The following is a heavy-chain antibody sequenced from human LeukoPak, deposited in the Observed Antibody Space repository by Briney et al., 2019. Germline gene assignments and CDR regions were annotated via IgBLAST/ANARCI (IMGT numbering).Heavy chain of an antibody. CDR2: ISGSGGST. V-gene: IGHV3-23*01. CDR1: GFTFSSYA. D-gene: IGHD3-9*01. Sequence: TGGSLRLSCAASGFTFSSYAMSWVRQAPGKGLEWVSAISGSGGSTYYADSVKGRFTISRDNSKNTLYLLMNSLRAEDTAVYYCSHYDILTGYVFDPWGQGTLVTVSS. CDR3: SHYDILTGYVFDP. J-gene: IGHJ5*02.